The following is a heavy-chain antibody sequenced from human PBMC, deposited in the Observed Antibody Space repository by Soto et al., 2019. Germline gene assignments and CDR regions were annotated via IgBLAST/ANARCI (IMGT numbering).Heavy chain of an antibody. CDR2: IYYSGST. D-gene: IGHD5-12*01. J-gene: IGHJ4*02. V-gene: IGHV4-61*01. CDR3: ARGRVATNFDY. Sequence: QVQLQESGPGLVKPSETLSLTCTVSGGSVSSGSYYWSWIRQPPGKGLEWIGYIYYSGSTNYNPSHKSRVTITVDTSKNQFSLKLSSVTAADTAVYYCARGRVATNFDYRGQGTLVTVSS. CDR1: GGSVSSGSYY.